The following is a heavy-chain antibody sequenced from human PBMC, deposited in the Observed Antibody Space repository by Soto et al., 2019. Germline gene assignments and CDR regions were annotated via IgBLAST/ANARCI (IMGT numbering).Heavy chain of an antibody. Sequence: QVQLQESGPGLVKPSQTLSLTCTVSGGSISSGDYYWSWIRQPPGKGLEWIGYIYYSGSTYYNPSLKSRVTISVDTSKNQFALKLSSVTAADTAVYYSARERPDGARLDPWGQGTLVTVSS. CDR1: GGSISSGDYY. V-gene: IGHV4-30-4*01. CDR2: IYYSGST. CDR3: ARERPDGARLDP. J-gene: IGHJ5*02. D-gene: IGHD6-6*01.